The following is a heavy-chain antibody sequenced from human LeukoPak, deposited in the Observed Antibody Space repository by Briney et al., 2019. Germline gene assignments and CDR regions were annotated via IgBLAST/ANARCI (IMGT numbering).Heavy chain of an antibody. J-gene: IGHJ3*02. CDR2: ISSSGSRI. CDR1: GFTFRDYY. V-gene: IGHV3-11*04. Sequence: GGALRLSCAASGFTFRDYYMGWLRQAPGEGLEGVSYISSSGSRIYNADSVKGRFTISRDNAKNSLYLQMNSLRAEDTAVYYCARAFNDAFDIWGQGTMVTVSS. CDR3: ARAFNDAFDI.